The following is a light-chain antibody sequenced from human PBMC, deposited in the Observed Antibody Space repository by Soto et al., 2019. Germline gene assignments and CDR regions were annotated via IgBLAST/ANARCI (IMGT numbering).Light chain of an antibody. J-gene: IGLJ1*01. CDR1: SSNIGSYNL. V-gene: IGLV2-23*02. CDR3: YPYAGGSTLV. CDR2: EVS. Sequence: QSALTQPASVSGSPGQSITISCTGASSNIGSYNLVSWYQQHPGKAPKLIIYEVSQRPSGVSNRFSGSKSGNTASLTISGLQAEDEADYYCYPYAGGSTLVFGTGTKLTVL.